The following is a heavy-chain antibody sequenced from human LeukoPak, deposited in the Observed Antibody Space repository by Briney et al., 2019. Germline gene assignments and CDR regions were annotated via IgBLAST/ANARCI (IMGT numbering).Heavy chain of an antibody. J-gene: IGHJ4*02. CDR1: GFTFSSYA. CDR3: AKGGSYRSQPYFDY. D-gene: IGHD3-16*02. CDR2: ISGSGGST. V-gene: IGHV3-23*01. Sequence: GGSLRLSCAASGFTFSSYAMSWVRQAPGKGLEWVSAISGSGGSTYYADSVKGRFTISRDNSKNTLYLQMNSLRAEGTAVYYCAKGGSYRSQPYFDYWGQGTPVTVSS.